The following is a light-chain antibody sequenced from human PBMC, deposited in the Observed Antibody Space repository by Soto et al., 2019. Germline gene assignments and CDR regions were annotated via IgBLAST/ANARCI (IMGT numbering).Light chain of an antibody. V-gene: IGKV3-15*01. J-gene: IGKJ4*02. CDR3: QQYSASPT. Sequence: EIFMTQSPATLSVSPGEKVILSCRASQSVGTTLAWYQQKPGQAPSLLIRGASTRATGVPARFSGSGSGTEFTLTISSLQSEDFASYYCQQYSASPTFGGGTTLAIK. CDR2: GAS. CDR1: QSVGTT.